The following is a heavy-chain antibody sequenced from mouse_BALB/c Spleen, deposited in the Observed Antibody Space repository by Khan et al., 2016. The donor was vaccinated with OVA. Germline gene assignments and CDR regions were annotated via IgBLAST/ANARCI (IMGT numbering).Heavy chain of an antibody. CDR3: ARSLYYSDGYAVDY. CDR2: ISSSGST. V-gene: IGHV3-2*02. CDR1: GYSIPRDYA. D-gene: IGHD2-12*01. Sequence: EVKLLESGPGLVKPSQSLSLTCTVTGYSIPRDYAWNWIRQFPGNKLAWMGYISSSGSTSYNPSLKSRISITRDTSKNQFFLQLNSVTTEDTATYYCARSLYYSDGYAVDYWGRGTSVTGSA. J-gene: IGHJ4*01.